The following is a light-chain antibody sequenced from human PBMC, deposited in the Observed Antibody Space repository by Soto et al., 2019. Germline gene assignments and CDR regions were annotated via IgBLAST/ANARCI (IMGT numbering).Light chain of an antibody. CDR1: ESLGSSS. Sequence: EVVLTQSPGTLSLSPGERATLSCRASESLGSSSLAWYQQRPGQAPRLLVYGASSRATGIPDRFSGSGSGTDFILTITRLEPEDVAVYYCQQYGYSPFAFGQGPSWRS. CDR2: GAS. J-gene: IGKJ2*01. CDR3: QQYGYSPFA. V-gene: IGKV3-20*01.